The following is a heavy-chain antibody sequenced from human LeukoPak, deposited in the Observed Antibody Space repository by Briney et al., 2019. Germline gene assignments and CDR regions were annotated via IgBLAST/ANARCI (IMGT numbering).Heavy chain of an antibody. Sequence: SETLSLTCTVSGGSISSYYWSWIRQPPGKGLEWIGYIYYSGSTNYNPSLKSRVTISVDTSKNQFSLKLSSVTAADTAVYYCASTPDTAMGYYYYYYMDVWGKGTTVTIPS. CDR1: GGSISSYY. J-gene: IGHJ6*03. CDR2: IYYSGST. D-gene: IGHD5-18*01. CDR3: ASTPDTAMGYYYYYYMDV. V-gene: IGHV4-59*01.